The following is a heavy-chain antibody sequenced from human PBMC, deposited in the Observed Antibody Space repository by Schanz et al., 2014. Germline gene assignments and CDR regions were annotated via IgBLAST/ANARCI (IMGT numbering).Heavy chain of an antibody. CDR2: ISGSGGNT. V-gene: IGHV3-23*04. CDR3: AKLSSSGRLAGYFDY. Sequence: EVQLVESGGGLVKPGGSLRLSCEASEFTFSDHYMDWVRQAPGKGLEWVSAISGSGGNTYYAGSVKGRFSISRDYSKNTLYLQMSSLRAEDTAIYYCAKLSSSGRLAGYFDYWGQGALVTVSS. J-gene: IGHJ4*02. CDR1: EFTFSDHY. D-gene: IGHD6-19*01.